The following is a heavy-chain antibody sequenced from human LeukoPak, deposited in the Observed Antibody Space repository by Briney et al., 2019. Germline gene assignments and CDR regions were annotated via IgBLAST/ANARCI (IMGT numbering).Heavy chain of an antibody. CDR1: GYTLTELS. D-gene: IGHD3-10*01. V-gene: IGHV1-24*01. J-gene: IGHJ3*02. CDR3: ATDTRLLWFGDKNAFDI. CDR2: FDPEDGET. Sequence: ASVTVSFKFSGYTLTELSLHGVRQPPGKGLEGMGGFDPEDGETIYVQKFQGRVTMTEDTSTDTAYMELSSLRSEDTAVYYCATDTRLLWFGDKNAFDIWGQGTMVTVSS.